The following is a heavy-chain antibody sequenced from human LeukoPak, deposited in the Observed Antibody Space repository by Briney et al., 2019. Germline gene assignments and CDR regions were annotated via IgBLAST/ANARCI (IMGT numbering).Heavy chain of an antibody. CDR3: ARDLGYCSSTSCYWVPWFDP. D-gene: IGHD2-2*01. Sequence: VASVKVSCKASGYTFTSYGISWVRQAPGQGLEWMGWISTYNGNTNYAQKLQGRVTMTTDTSTSTAYMELRSLRSDDTAVYYCARDLGYCSSTSCYWVPWFDPWGQGTLVTVSS. CDR1: GYTFTSYG. CDR2: ISTYNGNT. V-gene: IGHV1-18*01. J-gene: IGHJ5*02.